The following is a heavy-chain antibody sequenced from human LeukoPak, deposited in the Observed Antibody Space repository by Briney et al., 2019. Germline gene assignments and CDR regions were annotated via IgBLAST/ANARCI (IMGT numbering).Heavy chain of an antibody. CDR3: AKDALTYSSSWYYFDY. J-gene: IGHJ4*02. V-gene: IGHV3-30*02. D-gene: IGHD6-13*01. CDR2: IRYDGSNK. CDR1: GFTFSSYG. Sequence: SGGSLRLSCAASGFTFSSYGMHWVRQAPGKGLEWVAFIRYDGSNKYYADSVKGRFTISRDNSKNTLYLQMNNLRAEDTAVYYCAKDALTYSSSWYYFDYWGQGTLITVSS.